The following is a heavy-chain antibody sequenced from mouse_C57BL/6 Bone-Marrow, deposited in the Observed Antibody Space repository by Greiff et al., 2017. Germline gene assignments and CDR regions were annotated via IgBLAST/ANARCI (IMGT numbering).Heavy chain of an antibody. CDR1: GFTFSDYY. J-gene: IGHJ2*01. D-gene: IGHD1-1*01. CDR2: INYDGSST. Sequence: EVKLMESEGGLVQPGSSMKLSCTASGFTFSDYYMAWVRQVPEKGLEWVANINYDGSSTYYLDSLKSRFIISRDNAKNILYLQMSSLKSEDTATYYCARGGIYYYGFFDYWGQGTTLTVSS. CDR3: ARGGIYYYGFFDY. V-gene: IGHV5-16*01.